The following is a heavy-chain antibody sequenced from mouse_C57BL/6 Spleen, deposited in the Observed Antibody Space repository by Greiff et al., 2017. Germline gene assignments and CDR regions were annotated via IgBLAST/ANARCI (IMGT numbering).Heavy chain of an antibody. CDR1: GYSFTGYY. CDR3: ARSGGNSAWFAY. V-gene: IGHV1-42*01. J-gene: IGHJ3*01. D-gene: IGHD2-1*01. CDR2: INPSTGGT. Sequence: EVQLQQSGPELVKPGASVKISCKASGYSFTGYYMNWVKQSPEKSLEWIGEINPSTGGTTYNQKFKAKATLTVDKSSSTAYMQLKSLTSEDSAVYYCARSGGNSAWFAYWGQGTLVTVSA.